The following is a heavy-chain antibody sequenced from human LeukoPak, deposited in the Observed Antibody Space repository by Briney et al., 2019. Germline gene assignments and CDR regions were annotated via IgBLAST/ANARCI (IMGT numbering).Heavy chain of an antibody. CDR2: TYYRSKFYN. CDR3: VRGQWNSIYYFDS. Sequence: SQTLSLTCAIPGDSVSRNNAGWNWIRQSPSRGLEWLGRTYYRSKFYNDYAVSVQSRITIDPDTSRNQFSLQLNSVTPEDTAIYYCVRGQWNSIYYFDSWGQGTTVTVSS. J-gene: IGHJ4*03. D-gene: IGHD6-19*01. CDR1: GDSVSRNNAG. V-gene: IGHV6-1*01.